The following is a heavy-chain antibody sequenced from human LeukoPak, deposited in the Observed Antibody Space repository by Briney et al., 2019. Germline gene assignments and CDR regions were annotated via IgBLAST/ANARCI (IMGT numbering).Heavy chain of an antibody. CDR3: ARVPTIFLSMEGTNLQKWSDF. Sequence: GGSLRLSCAASGFTFSSYAMSWVRQAPGKGLEWVSAISGSGGSTYYADSVKGRFTISRDNSKNTLYLQMNSLRFDDTAVYYCARVPTIFLSMEGTNLQKWSDFWGQGTRVTVSS. D-gene: IGHD3-9*01. V-gene: IGHV3-23*01. CDR1: GFTFSSYA. J-gene: IGHJ5*01. CDR2: ISGSGGST.